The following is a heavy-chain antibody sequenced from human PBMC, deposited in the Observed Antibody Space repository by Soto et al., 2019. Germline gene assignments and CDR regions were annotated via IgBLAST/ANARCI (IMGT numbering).Heavy chain of an antibody. V-gene: IGHV3-23*01. CDR2: ITTSATESNT. J-gene: IGHJ6*03. CDR1: GFVFGNSA. CDR3: TRLFATYYYYIDV. Sequence: EVQLLESGGRVIQPGGSLTVSCAASGFVFGNSAMSWVRQAPGKGLEWVSAITTSATESNTFDSDSVKGRFTISRDDSKNPLNLQRNILRGDDTAVYYCTRLFATYYYYIDVWGNGPTVTVSS.